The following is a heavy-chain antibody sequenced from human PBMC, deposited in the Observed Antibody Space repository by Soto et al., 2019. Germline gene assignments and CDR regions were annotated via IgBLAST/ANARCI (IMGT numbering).Heavy chain of an antibody. V-gene: IGHV1-24*01. J-gene: IGHJ4*02. CDR1: GYTLTELS. Sequence: QVQLVQSGAAVKKPGASVKVSCKVSGYTLTELSMHWVRQAPGKGLEWMGGFDPEDGETIYAQKFQGRVTMTEDTSTYTAYMELSSLRSADTAVYFCATDIRMGNYYGSGSYNYWGQGTLVTVSS. D-gene: IGHD3-10*01. CDR3: ATDIRMGNYYGSGSYNY. CDR2: FDPEDGET.